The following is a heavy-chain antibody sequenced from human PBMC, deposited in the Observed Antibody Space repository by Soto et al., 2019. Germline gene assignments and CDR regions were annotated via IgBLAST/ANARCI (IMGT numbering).Heavy chain of an antibody. CDR3: AKGRGGSGSLTPRDDF. D-gene: IGHD3-10*01. CDR2: ISGGGDTT. J-gene: IGHJ4*02. V-gene: IGHV3-23*01. Sequence: EVQLLESGGGLVQPGGPLRRSCAATGFTFNNYAMTWVRQAPGKGLEWVSAISGGGDTTSYADSVKGRFTVSRDGSKNTLYLQMSSLRAEDTALYYCAKGRGGSGSLTPRDDFWGQGTLVTVSS. CDR1: GFTFNNYA.